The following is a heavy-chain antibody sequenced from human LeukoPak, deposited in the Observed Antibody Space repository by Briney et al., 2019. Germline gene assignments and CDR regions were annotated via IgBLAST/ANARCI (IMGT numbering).Heavy chain of an antibody. J-gene: IGHJ5*02. V-gene: IGHV4-30-4*01. CDR3: ARHYGP. CDR1: GGSISRSDHY. D-gene: IGHD3-16*01. CDR2: IYYNGIT. Sequence: SQTLSLTCSVSGGSISRSDHYWSWIRQPPGKGLEWIGNIYYNGITYYNPSLKSRVTISVDTSKNQFSLKLNSVTAADTAVYYCARHYGPWGQGTLVTVSS.